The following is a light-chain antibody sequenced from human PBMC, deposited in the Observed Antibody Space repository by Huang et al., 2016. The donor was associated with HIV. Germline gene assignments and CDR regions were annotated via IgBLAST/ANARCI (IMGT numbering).Light chain of an antibody. Sequence: EIVMTQSPATLSVSPGERATLSCRASQSVSSNLAWYQQNPGPAPRLLIYGASTRATGIPARFSGSGSGTEFTLTISSLQSEDFAVYYCQQYNNWPKGFTFGPGTKVDIK. V-gene: IGKV3-15*01. CDR2: GAS. CDR3: QQYNNWPKGFT. J-gene: IGKJ3*01. CDR1: QSVSSN.